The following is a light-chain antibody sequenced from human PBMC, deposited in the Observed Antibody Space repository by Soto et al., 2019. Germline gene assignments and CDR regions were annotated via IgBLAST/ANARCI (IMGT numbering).Light chain of an antibody. Sequence: DIVMTQSPLSLPVTPGEPASISCRSSQSLLYSNGYNYLDWYLQKPGQSPQLLIYLGSNRASGVPDRFSGSGSGTDFTLKISRVEAEDVGIYYCMQTLHSPLTFGGGPKVEIK. CDR1: QSLLYSNGYNY. CDR2: LGS. J-gene: IGKJ4*01. CDR3: MQTLHSPLT. V-gene: IGKV2-28*01.